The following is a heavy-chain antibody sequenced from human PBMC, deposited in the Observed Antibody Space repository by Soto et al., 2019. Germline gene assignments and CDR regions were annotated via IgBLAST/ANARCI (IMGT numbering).Heavy chain of an antibody. CDR3: ARAPQSSPSSVTGSAP. CDR2: ISSSSSYI. Sequence: PGRPLRLSYTAAGFTCISYSMNCIRETPRKGLEWVSSISSSSSYIYYADSVRGPFTISRDNAKNSLYLQMNSLRAEDTAVYYCARAPQSSPSSVTGSAPWGKGTLVPVS. V-gene: IGHV3-21*01. D-gene: IGHD6-6*01. CDR1: GFTCISYS. J-gene: IGHJ5*02.